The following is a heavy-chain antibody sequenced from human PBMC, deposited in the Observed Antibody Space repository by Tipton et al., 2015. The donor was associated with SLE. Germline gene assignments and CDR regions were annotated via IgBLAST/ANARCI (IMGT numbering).Heavy chain of an antibody. V-gene: IGHV4-59*01. Sequence: TLSLTCTVSGDSISSYYWNWIRQPPGKGLEWLGYVYYSGGTDYNPSLKSRVTISVDTAKNQFSLKLSSVTAADTAVYYCARVDGGGTSGYFDYWGQGTLVTVPS. CDR2: VYYSGGT. D-gene: IGHD1-26*01. J-gene: IGHJ4*01. CDR3: ARVDGGGTSGYFDY. CDR1: GDSISSYY.